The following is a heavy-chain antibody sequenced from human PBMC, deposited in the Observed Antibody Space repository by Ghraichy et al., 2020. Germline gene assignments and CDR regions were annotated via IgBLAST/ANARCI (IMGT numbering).Heavy chain of an antibody. Sequence: GGSLRLSCAASGFTFSSYAMSWVRQAPGKGLEWVSAISGSGGSTYYADSVKGRFTISRDNSKNTLYLQMNSLRAEDTAVYYCATYEPYYDFWSGYPPFDYWGQGTLVTVSS. D-gene: IGHD3-3*01. J-gene: IGHJ4*02. CDR3: ATYEPYYDFWSGYPPFDY. V-gene: IGHV3-23*01. CDR1: GFTFSSYA. CDR2: ISGSGGST.